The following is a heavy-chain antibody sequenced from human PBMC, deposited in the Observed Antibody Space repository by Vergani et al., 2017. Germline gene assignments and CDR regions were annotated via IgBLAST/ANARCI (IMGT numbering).Heavy chain of an antibody. CDR3: ARGTRGWGRAMRYFDY. D-gene: IGHD3-16*01. J-gene: IGHJ4*02. CDR2: INTNTGNP. Sequence: QVQLVQSGSELKKPGASVKVSCKASGYTFTSYAMNWVRQPPGQGLEWMGWINTNTGNPTYAQCFTGRFVFSLDTSVSTSYLQISSLKAEDTAVYYCARGTRGWGRAMRYFDYWGQGTLVTVSS. V-gene: IGHV7-4-1*02. CDR1: GYTFTSYA.